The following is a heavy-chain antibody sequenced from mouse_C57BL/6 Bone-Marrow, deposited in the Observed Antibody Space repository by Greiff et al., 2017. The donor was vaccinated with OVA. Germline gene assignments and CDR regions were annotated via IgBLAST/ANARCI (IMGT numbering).Heavy chain of an antibody. CDR1: GYSITSGYY. Sequence: DVQLQESGPGLVKPSQSLSLTCSVTGYSITSGYYWNWIRQFPGNKLEWMGYISYDGSNNYNPSLKNRISITRDTSKNQFFLKLNSVTTEDTATYYCAREEAYYDYAWFAYWGQGTLVTVSA. CDR2: ISYDGSN. CDR3: AREEAYYDYAWFAY. J-gene: IGHJ3*01. V-gene: IGHV3-6*01. D-gene: IGHD2-4*01.